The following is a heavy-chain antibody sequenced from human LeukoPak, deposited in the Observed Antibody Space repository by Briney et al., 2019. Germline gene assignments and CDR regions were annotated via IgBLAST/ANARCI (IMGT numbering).Heavy chain of an antibody. CDR1: GYTFTGYY. CDR2: IIPIFGTA. D-gene: IGHD4-17*01. V-gene: IGHV1-69*06. J-gene: IGHJ6*03. Sequence: SVKVSCKASGYTFTGYYMHWVRQAPGQGLEWMGGIIPIFGTANYAQKFQGRVTITADKSTSTAYMELSSLRSEDTAVYYCARSPPGDYRYYYYYYYMDVWGKGTTVTVSS. CDR3: ARSPPGDYRYYYYYYYMDV.